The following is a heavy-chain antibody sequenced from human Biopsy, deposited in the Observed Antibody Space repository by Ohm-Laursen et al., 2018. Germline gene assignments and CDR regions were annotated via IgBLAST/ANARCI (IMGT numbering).Heavy chain of an antibody. V-gene: IGHV2-70*11. Sequence: TQTLTLTHSFSGFSLSARGMCVSWIRQAPGKALEWLARVDWDDYKDYSASLQTKLSISKDTSNDQMVLTVNNVDPADTANYYCARTPILIVSAGLVYRHRRHLQGMDVWGQGIAVTVS. CDR1: GFSLSARGMC. J-gene: IGHJ6*02. CDR2: VDWDDYK. D-gene: IGHD6-13*01. CDR3: ARTPILIVSAGLVYRHRRHLQGMDV.